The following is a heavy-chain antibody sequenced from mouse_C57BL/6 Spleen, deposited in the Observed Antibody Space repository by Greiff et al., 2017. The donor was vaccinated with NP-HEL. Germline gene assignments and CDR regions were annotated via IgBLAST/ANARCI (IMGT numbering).Heavy chain of an antibody. V-gene: IGHV1-80*01. Sequence: VKLQESGAELVKPGASVKISCKASGYAFSSYWMNWVKQRPGKGLEWIGQIYPGDGDTNYNGKFKGKATLTADKSSSTAYMQLSSLTSEDSAVYFCARSEDYYGSSYDYWGQGTTLTVSS. CDR3: ARSEDYYGSSYDY. CDR2: IYPGDGDT. CDR1: GYAFSSYW. J-gene: IGHJ2*01. D-gene: IGHD1-1*01.